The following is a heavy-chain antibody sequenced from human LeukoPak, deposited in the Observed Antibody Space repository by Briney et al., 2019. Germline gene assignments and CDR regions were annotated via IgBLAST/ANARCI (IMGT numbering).Heavy chain of an antibody. CDR3: AQKAPYSPGYSQD. J-gene: IGHJ1*01. D-gene: IGHD2-15*01. V-gene: IGHV4-59*01. CDR1: GGSITSYF. Sequence: SETLSLTCTVSGGSITSYFWTWVRQPPGKGLEWIGYIYHSGTTNYNPTLKSRVTMSVDTSKSQFSLRLSSVTAADTAVYYCAQKAPYSPGYSQDWGQGTLVTVSS. CDR2: IYHSGTT.